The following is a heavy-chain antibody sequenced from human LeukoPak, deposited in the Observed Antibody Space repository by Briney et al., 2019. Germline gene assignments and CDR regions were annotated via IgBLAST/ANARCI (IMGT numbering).Heavy chain of an antibody. Sequence: SETLSPTCTVSGGSISSYYWSWIRQPPGKGLEWIGYIYYSGSTNYNPSLKSRVTISVDTSKNQFSLKLSSVTAADTAVYYCARGYCTNGVCSINFDYWGQGTLVTVSS. J-gene: IGHJ4*02. V-gene: IGHV4-59*01. CDR3: ARGYCTNGVCSINFDY. CDR2: IYYSGST. CDR1: GGSISSYY. D-gene: IGHD2-8*01.